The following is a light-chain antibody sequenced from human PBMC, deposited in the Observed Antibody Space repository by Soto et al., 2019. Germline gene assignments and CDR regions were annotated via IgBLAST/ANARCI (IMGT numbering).Light chain of an antibody. J-gene: IGLJ2*01. CDR2: SNS. V-gene: IGLV1-40*01. CDR3: QSYDSSRVL. CDR1: SSNIGAGY. Sequence: QSVLTQPPSVSGAPGQRVTISCTGSSSNIGAGYVHWYQQLPGTAPKLLIESNSNRPSVVPDRFSGSKSGTSASLAITGLQAEDEADYYCQSYDSSRVLFGGGTKLTVL.